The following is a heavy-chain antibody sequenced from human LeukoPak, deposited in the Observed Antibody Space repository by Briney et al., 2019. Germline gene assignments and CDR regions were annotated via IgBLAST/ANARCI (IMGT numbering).Heavy chain of an antibody. Sequence: GGSLRLSCAVSGATLTEHAWSWVRQAPGEGLEWVSGIIDVGGTYYADSVKGRFTISRDSSKNTLYLQMNSLRAEDTATYYCAKDYCRGGNCPLPFFDSWGQGTLVTVSS. D-gene: IGHD2-15*01. CDR1: GATLTEHA. CDR2: IIDVGGT. J-gene: IGHJ4*02. CDR3: AKDYCRGGNCPLPFFDS. V-gene: IGHV3-23*01.